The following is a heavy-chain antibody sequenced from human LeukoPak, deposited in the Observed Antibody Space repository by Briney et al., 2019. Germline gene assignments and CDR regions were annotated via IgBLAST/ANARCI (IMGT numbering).Heavy chain of an antibody. D-gene: IGHD6-19*01. J-gene: IGHJ4*02. CDR3: ARSYRSGWYWEFDY. V-gene: IGHV4-4*07. CDR1: GGSISSYY. Sequence: PSETLSLTCTVSGGSISSYYWSWLRQPAGKGLEWIGRIYTSGSTNYNPSLKSRVTMSVDTSKNQFSLKLSSVTAADTAVYYCARSYRSGWYWEFDYWGQGILVIVSS. CDR2: IYTSGST.